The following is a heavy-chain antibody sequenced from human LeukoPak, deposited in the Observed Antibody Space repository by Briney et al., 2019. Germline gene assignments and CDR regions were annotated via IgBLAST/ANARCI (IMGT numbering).Heavy chain of an antibody. Sequence: ASVKVSCKASGYTFTGYYMHWVRQAPGQGLEWMGWINPNSGGTNYAQKFQGRVTMTRDTSISTAYMELSRLRSDDTAVYYCARDSSMIDFWSGYRTDAFDIWGQGTMVTVSS. D-gene: IGHD3-3*01. CDR1: GYTFTGYY. CDR3: ARDSSMIDFWSGYRTDAFDI. J-gene: IGHJ3*02. V-gene: IGHV1-2*02. CDR2: INPNSGGT.